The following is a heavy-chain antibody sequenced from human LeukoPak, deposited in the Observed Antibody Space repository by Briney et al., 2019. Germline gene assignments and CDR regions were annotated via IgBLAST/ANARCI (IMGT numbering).Heavy chain of an antibody. CDR2: IYYSGST. Sequence: PSETLSLTCTVSGGSMSSSSYYWGWIRQPPGKGLEWIGSIYYSGSTYYNPSLKSRVTISVDTSKNQFSLKLSSVTAADTAVYYCARGLGFVDYWGQGTLVTVSS. CDR1: GGSMSSSSYY. V-gene: IGHV4-39*07. J-gene: IGHJ4*02. D-gene: IGHD3-3*01. CDR3: ARGLGFVDY.